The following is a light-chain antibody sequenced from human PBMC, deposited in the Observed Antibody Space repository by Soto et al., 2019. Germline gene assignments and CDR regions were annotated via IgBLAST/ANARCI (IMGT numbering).Light chain of an antibody. Sequence: QSVLTQPPSASGSPGQSVTISCTGTSSDVGGYNCVSWYQQHPGKAPKLMIYEVSKRPSGVPDRFSGSKSGNTASLTVSGLQAADEADYYCSSYAGSNIPVVFGGGTKLTVL. V-gene: IGLV2-8*01. CDR3: SSYAGSNIPVV. CDR1: SSDVGGYNC. CDR2: EVS. J-gene: IGLJ2*01.